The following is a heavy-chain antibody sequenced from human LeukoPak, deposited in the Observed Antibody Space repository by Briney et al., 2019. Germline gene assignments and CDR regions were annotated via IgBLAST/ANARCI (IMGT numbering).Heavy chain of an antibody. CDR2: IYYSGST. Sequence: SETLSLTCTVSGRSISSYYWGWIRQPPGKGLEWIGYIYYSGSTNYNPSLKSRVTISVDTSKNQFSLKLSSVTAADTAVYYCARESVAGSYYFDYWGQGTLVTVSS. D-gene: IGHD6-19*01. J-gene: IGHJ4*02. V-gene: IGHV4-59*01. CDR1: GRSISSYY. CDR3: ARESVAGSYYFDY.